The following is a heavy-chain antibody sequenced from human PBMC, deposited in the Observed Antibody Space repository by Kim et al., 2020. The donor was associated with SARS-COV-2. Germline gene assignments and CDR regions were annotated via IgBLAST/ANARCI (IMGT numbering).Heavy chain of an antibody. J-gene: IGHJ2*01. CDR2: NP. V-gene: IGHV7-4-1*02. Sequence: NPTDAQGLTGRFVFSLDTSVSTAYLQISSLKAEDTAVYYCARSWAGYFDLWGRGTLVTVSS. CDR3: ARSWAGYFDL. D-gene: IGHD6-13*01.